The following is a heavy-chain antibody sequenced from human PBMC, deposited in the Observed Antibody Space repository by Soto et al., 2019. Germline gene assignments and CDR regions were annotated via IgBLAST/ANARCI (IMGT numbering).Heavy chain of an antibody. CDR3: ARDDSSGHNRGGMDV. CDR2: INPSGGST. D-gene: IGHD3-22*01. V-gene: IGHV1-46*01. CDR1: GYTFTSYY. Sequence: ASVKVSCKASGYTFTSYYMHWVRQAPGQGLEWMGIINPSGGSTSYAQKFQGRVTMTRDTSTSTVYMELSSLRSEDTAVYYCARDDSSGHNRGGMDVCGQGTTVTVSS. J-gene: IGHJ6*02.